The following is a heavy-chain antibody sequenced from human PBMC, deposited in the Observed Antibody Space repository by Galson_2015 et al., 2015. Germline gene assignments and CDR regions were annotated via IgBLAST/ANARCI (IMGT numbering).Heavy chain of an antibody. CDR2: INASNGNT. J-gene: IGHJ4*02. V-gene: IGHV1-3*01. D-gene: IGHD6-13*01. CDR3: ARDESMSAAGTDY. CDR1: GYSLTMYN. Sequence: SVKVSCKASGYSLTMYNMHWVRQAPGQRLEWMGWINASNGNTKYSQKFQGRITITRNTSASTAYMELSSLRSEDTAVYYCARDESMSAAGTDYWGQGTLVTVSS.